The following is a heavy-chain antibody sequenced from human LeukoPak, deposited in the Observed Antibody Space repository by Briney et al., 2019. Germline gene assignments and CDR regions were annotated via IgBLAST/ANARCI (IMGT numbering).Heavy chain of an antibody. J-gene: IGHJ6*03. D-gene: IGHD1-26*01. CDR1: GFTFSSYE. CDR3: ARDPYSGSYGDYYYYYMDL. V-gene: IGHV3-48*03. Sequence: GGSLRLSCAASGFTFSSYEMNWVRQAPGKGLEWVSYISSSGSTIYYADSVKGRFTISRDNAKNSLYLQMNSLRAEDTAVYYCARDPYSGSYGDYYYYYMDLWGQGTTVTISS. CDR2: ISSSGSTI.